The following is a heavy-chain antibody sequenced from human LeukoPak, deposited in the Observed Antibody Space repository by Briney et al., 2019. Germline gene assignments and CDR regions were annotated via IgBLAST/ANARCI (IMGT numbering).Heavy chain of an antibody. V-gene: IGHV4-38-2*02. D-gene: IGHD3-10*01. CDR2: MYHSGST. J-gene: IGHJ5*02. CDR3: ARGPRFGELLWHWFDP. CDR1: GYSISSGHY. Sequence: SETLSLTCTVSGYSISSGHYWGWIRQPPGKGLGWIGSMYHSGSTYYNPPLKSRVTISEDTSKNQFSLKLRSVTAADTAVYYCARGPRFGELLWHWFDPWGQGTLVTVSS.